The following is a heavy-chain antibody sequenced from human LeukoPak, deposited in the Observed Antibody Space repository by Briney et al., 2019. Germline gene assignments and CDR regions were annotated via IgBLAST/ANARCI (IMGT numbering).Heavy chain of an antibody. Sequence: PGGSLRLSCTGFGFTFGDHAMSWVRQAPGKGLEWVSFIRSKAYGGTTEYAASVKGRFTISRADSISIAYLQMNSLKTEDTAVYYCARRGGYDFWSGYYGDTYYFDYWGQGTLVTVSS. CDR2: IRSKAYGGTT. J-gene: IGHJ4*02. CDR1: GFTFGDHA. CDR3: ARRGGYDFWSGYYGDTYYFDY. V-gene: IGHV3-49*04. D-gene: IGHD3-3*01.